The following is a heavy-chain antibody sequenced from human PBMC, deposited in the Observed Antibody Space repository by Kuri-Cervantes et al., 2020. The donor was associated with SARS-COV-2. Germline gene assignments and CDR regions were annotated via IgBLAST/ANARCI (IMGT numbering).Heavy chain of an antibody. Sequence: GESLKISCAASGFTFSSYAMHWVRQAPGKGLEWVANIKQDGSEKYYVDSVKGRFTTSRDNAKNSLYLQMNSLRAEDTAVYYCARGRDLLLLRNWYFDLWGRGTLVTVSS. CDR3: ARGRDLLLLRNWYFDL. J-gene: IGHJ2*01. CDR2: IKQDGSEK. D-gene: IGHD3-22*01. CDR1: GFTFSSYA. V-gene: IGHV3-7*01.